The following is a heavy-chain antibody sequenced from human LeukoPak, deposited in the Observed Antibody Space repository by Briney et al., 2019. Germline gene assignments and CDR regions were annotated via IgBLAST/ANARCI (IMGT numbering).Heavy chain of an antibody. CDR1: GFTFSDYA. V-gene: IGHV3-64*01. CDR3: VRDFGHLYYFFDN. D-gene: IGHD3-16*01. Sequence: GGSLRLSCTASGFTFSDYAMHWVRQAPGKGLEYVSSISSIGGSISYANSVKGRFTISRDNSKNTLYLQMGSLRTEDMATYYCVRDFGHLYYFFDNWGQGSLVTVSS. J-gene: IGHJ4*02. CDR2: ISSIGGSI.